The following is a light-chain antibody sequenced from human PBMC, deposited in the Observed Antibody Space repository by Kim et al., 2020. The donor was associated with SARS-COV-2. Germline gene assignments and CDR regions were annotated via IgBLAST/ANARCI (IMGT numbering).Light chain of an antibody. CDR2: AAS. CDR3: EQLNSYPIT. V-gene: IGKV1-9*01. CDR1: QGISSY. J-gene: IGKJ5*01. Sequence: DIQLTQSPSFLSASVGDRVTITCRASQGISSYLAWYQQKLGKAPKLLIYAASTLQSGVPSRFSGSGSGTEFTLTISSLQPEDFATYYCEQLNSYPITFGHGTRLEIK.